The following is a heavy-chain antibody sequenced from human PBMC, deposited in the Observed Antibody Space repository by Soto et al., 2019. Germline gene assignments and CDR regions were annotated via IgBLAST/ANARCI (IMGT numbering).Heavy chain of an antibody. J-gene: IGHJ3*02. Sequence: GGSLRLSCAASGFTFSSYDMHWVRQATGKGLEWVSAIGTAGDTYYPGSVKGRFTIYRENAKNSLYLQMNSLRAEDTAVYYCARDSVGAPVNAFDIWGQGTMVTVSS. V-gene: IGHV3-13*01. CDR1: GFTFSSYD. D-gene: IGHD1-26*01. CDR3: ARDSVGAPVNAFDI. CDR2: IGTAGDT.